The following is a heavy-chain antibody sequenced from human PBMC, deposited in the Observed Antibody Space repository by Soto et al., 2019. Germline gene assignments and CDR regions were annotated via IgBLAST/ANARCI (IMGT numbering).Heavy chain of an antibody. CDR3: AHLTMIRGVTYQYFFDS. V-gene: IGHV2-5*02. D-gene: IGHD3-10*01. Sequence: SGPTLVNPTQTLTLTCTFSGFSLSTSKVGVGWIRQPPGKALEWLTLIYWDDNKHYSPSLKSRLTIAKDTSKNQVVLTMTNMDPVDTATYYCAHLTMIRGVTYQYFFDSWGQGSLVTVSS. J-gene: IGHJ4*02. CDR2: IYWDDNK. CDR1: GFSLSTSKVG.